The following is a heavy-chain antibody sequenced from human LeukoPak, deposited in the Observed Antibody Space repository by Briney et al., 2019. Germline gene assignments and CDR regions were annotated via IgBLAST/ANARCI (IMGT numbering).Heavy chain of an antibody. J-gene: IGHJ4*02. CDR3: ARAWYGYSSSWYYFDY. V-gene: IGHV4-31*03. CDR2: IYYSGST. CDR1: GGSISSGGYY. Sequence: SETLSLTCTVSGGSISSGGYYWSWIRQHPGKGLEWIGYIYYSGSTYYNPFLKSRVTISVDTSKNQFSLKLSSVTAADTAVYYCARAWYGYSSSWYYFDYWGQGTLVTVSS. D-gene: IGHD6-13*01.